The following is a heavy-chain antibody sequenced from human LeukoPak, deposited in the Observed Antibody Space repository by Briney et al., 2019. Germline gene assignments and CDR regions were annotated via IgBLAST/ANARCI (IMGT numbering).Heavy chain of an antibody. D-gene: IGHD3-10*01. V-gene: IGHV3-74*01. CDR1: GSTFSSYW. CDR3: ARAFQSMVRGVIPDY. J-gene: IGHJ4*02. CDR2: ISSDGSST. Sequence: GGSLRLSCAASGSTFSSYWMHWVRQAPGKGLVWVSRISSDGSSTSYADSVKGRFTISRDNAKNTLYLQMSSLRAEDTAVYYCARAFQSMVRGVIPDYWGQGTLVTVSS.